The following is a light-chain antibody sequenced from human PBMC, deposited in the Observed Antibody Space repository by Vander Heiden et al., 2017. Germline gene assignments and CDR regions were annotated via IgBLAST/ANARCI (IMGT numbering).Light chain of an antibody. CDR3: AAWDDSRNGPV. V-gene: IGLV1-44*01. J-gene: IGLJ2*01. CDR1: RSTIGSNT. CDR2: SNN. Sequence: SVLTQPPSASGTPGQRVTIPCSGSRSTIGSNTVNWYQQLPGTAPKLLIYSNNQRPSGVPDRFSGSKSGTSASLAISGLQAEEEADYYCAAWDDSRNGPVFGGGTKLTVL.